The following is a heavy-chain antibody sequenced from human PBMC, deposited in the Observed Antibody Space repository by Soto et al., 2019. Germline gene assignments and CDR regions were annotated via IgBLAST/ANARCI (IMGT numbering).Heavy chain of an antibody. Sequence: QVQLVQPGAEVKKPGASVKVSCKASGYIFSDYAMYWVRQAPGQRLEWVGWINAARGSTIYSKMFKGRVTITRDTSASTAYMELSNLRSEDTAVYFCARHYPKRELLPSDFWGQGTLITVSS. CDR2: INAARGST. V-gene: IGHV1-3*01. CDR1: GYIFSDYA. D-gene: IGHD1-7*01. CDR3: ARHYPKRELLPSDF. J-gene: IGHJ4*02.